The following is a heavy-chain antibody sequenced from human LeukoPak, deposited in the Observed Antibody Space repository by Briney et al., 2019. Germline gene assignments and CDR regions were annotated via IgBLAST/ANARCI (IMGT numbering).Heavy chain of an antibody. CDR3: ARGPPKITMIVVVSDY. V-gene: IGHV3-7*01. CDR1: GFTFSSYA. CDR2: IKQDGSEK. D-gene: IGHD3-22*01. Sequence: GGSLRLSCAASGFTFSSYAMHWVRQAPGKGLEWVANIKQDGSEKYYVDSVKGRFTISRDNAKSSLYLQMNSLRAEDTAVYYCARGPPKITMIVVVSDYWGQGTLVTVSS. J-gene: IGHJ4*02.